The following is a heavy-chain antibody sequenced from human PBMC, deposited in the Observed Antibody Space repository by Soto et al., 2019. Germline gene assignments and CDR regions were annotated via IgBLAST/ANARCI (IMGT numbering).Heavy chain of an antibody. D-gene: IGHD2-15*01. CDR2: IYYSGST. J-gene: IGHJ5*02. CDR3: ARENRDSVVAAMNWFDP. CDR1: GGSISSGGYY. Sequence: SETLSLTCTVSGGSISSGGYYWSWIRQHPGKGLEWIGYIYYSGSTYYNPSLKSRVTISVDTSKDQFSLKLSSVTAADTAVYYCARENRDSVVAAMNWFDPWGQGTLVTVSS. V-gene: IGHV4-31*03.